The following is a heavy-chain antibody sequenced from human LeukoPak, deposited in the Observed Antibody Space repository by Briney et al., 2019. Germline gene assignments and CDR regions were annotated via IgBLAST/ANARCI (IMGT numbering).Heavy chain of an antibody. CDR3: ARDLMT. V-gene: IGHV4-34*01. J-gene: IGHJ4*02. CDR1: GGSFSGKY. CDR2: ITHSGST. Sequence: PSETLSLTCDVYGGSFSGKYWTWIRQPPGKGLEWIGEITHSGSTYYNPSLKSRVTISVDTSKNQFSLKLNSVTAADTAVYYCARDLMTWGQGTLVTVSS.